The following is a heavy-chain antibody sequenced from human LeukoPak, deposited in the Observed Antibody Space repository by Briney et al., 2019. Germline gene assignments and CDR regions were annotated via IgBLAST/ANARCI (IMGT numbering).Heavy chain of an antibody. CDR2: IYYSGST. V-gene: IGHV4-39*02. Sequence: PSETLSLTCTVSGGSISSSSYYWGWIRQPPGKGLEWIGSIYYSGSTYYNPSLKSRVTISVDTSKNQFSLKLSSVTAADTAVYYCARDLARVRDWYFDLWGRGTLVTVSS. D-gene: IGHD5-12*01. CDR1: GGSISSSSYY. J-gene: IGHJ2*01. CDR3: ARDLARVRDWYFDL.